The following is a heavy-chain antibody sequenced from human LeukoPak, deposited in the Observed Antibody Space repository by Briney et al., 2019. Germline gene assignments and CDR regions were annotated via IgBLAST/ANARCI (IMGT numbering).Heavy chain of an antibody. CDR1: GFTFSSYD. D-gene: IGHD5/OR15-5a*01. J-gene: IGHJ4*02. CDR2: IGIRGDT. CDR3: ARGGIQVSGIDEIDY. Sequence: GGSLRLSCAASGFTFSSYDMHWVRQITGKGLEWVSAIGIRGDTYYPDSVKGRFTVSRENAENSLYLQMNSLRAGDTAVYYCARGGIQVSGIDEIDYWGQGTLVTVSS. V-gene: IGHV3-13*01.